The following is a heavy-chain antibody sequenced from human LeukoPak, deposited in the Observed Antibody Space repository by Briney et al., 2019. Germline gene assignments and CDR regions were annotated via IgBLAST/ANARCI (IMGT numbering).Heavy chain of an antibody. D-gene: IGHD2-15*01. CDR2: INHSGST. J-gene: IGHJ3*02. Sequence: SETLSLTCAVYGGSFSGYYWSWIRQPPGKGLEWIGEINHSGSTNYNPSLKSRVTISVDTSKNQFCLKLSSVTAADTAVYYCARVAVEGDAFDIWGQGTMVTVSS. CDR3: ARVAVEGDAFDI. CDR1: GGSFSGYY. V-gene: IGHV4-34*01.